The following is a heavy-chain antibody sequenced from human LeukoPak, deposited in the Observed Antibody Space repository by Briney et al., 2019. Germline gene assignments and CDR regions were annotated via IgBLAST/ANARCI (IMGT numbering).Heavy chain of an antibody. Sequence: ASVKVSCKASGYTFTSYGISWVRQAPGQGLEWMGWISAYNGNTNYAQKLQGRVTMTTDTSTSTAYMELSSLRSEDTAVYYCATCSSTSCYRDNYYYMDVWGKGTTVTVSS. CDR3: ATCSSTSCYRDNYYYMDV. CDR1: GYTFTSYG. V-gene: IGHV1-18*01. CDR2: ISAYNGNT. J-gene: IGHJ6*03. D-gene: IGHD2-2*01.